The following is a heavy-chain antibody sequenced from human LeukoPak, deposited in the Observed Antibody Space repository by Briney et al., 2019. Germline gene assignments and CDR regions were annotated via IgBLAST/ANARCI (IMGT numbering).Heavy chain of an antibody. CDR2: ISSSSSYI. J-gene: IGHJ4*02. V-gene: IGHV3-21*01. Sequence: PGGPLRLSCAASGFTFSSYSMNWVRQAPGKGLEWVSSISSSSSYIYYADSVKGRFTISRDNAKNSLYLQMNSLRAEDTAVYYCARGLLQLELGDCWGQGTLVTVSS. D-gene: IGHD1-7*01. CDR3: ARGLLQLELGDC. CDR1: GFTFSSYS.